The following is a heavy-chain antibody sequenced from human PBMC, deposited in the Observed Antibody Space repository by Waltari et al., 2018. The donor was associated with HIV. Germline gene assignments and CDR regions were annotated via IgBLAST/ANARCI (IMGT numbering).Heavy chain of an antibody. CDR1: GFIFSTYA. D-gene: IGHD6-13*01. CDR3: ARAPPYSTRWFYDAFDI. J-gene: IGHJ3*02. Sequence: QVQLVESGGGVVQPGRCLRLSCAASGFIFSTYAVHWVRQAPGGGLEWVALISYDGSDESYADSEKGRFTISRDNSKNTLYLQMNSLRAEDTAVYYCARAPPYSTRWFYDAFDIWGQGTMVTVSS. V-gene: IGHV3-30*01. CDR2: ISYDGSDE.